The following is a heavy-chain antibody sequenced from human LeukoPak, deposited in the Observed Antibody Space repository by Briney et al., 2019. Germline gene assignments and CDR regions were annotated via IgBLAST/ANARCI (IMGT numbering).Heavy chain of an antibody. D-gene: IGHD4-17*01. V-gene: IGHV1-2*02. J-gene: IGHJ3*01. CDR3: ARLDYGDAFDV. CDR2: INPKSGGT. CDR1: GYTFADYR. Sequence: ASVKVSCKASGYTFADYRMHWVRQAPGEGLEWMGWINPKSGGTNYAQKFEARVTMTRDTSISTAYMELSRLRSDDTAVYYCARLDYGDAFDVWGQGTLVTVSS.